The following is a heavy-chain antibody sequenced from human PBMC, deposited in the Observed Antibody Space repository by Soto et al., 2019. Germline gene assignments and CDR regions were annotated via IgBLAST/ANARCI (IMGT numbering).Heavy chain of an antibody. V-gene: IGHV4-4*02. CDR1: GGSISSSNW. Sequence: SETLSLTCAVSGGSISSSNWWSWVRQPPGKGLEWIGEIYHSGSTNYNPSLKSRVIISVDTSKNQFSLKLSSVTAADTAVYYCARGARSSWYENYYYYYGMDVWGQGTTVTVSS. D-gene: IGHD6-13*01. CDR3: ARGARSSWYENYYYYYGMDV. CDR2: IYHSGST. J-gene: IGHJ6*02.